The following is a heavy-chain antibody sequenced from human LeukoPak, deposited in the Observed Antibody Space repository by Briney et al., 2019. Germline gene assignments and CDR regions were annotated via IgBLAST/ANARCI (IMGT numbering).Heavy chain of an antibody. V-gene: IGHV3-64*01. CDR2: ISSNGDST. J-gene: IGHJ4*02. Sequence: GGSLRLSCAASGFTFSSYAMHWVRQAPGKGLEYVSAISSNGDSTYYANSVKGRFSICRDNSKNTLYLQMGSLRAEDMAVYYCAREAYYDSSGLFDYWGQGTLVTVSS. D-gene: IGHD3-22*01. CDR1: GFTFSSYA. CDR3: AREAYYDSSGLFDY.